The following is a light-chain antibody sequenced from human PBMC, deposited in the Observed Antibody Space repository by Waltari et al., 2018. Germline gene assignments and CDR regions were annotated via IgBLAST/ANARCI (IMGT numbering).Light chain of an antibody. V-gene: IGLV7-43*01. Sequence: QTVVTQEPSLTVSPGGTLPLHCPSSTGAVPSGPFPNLFQQKPVQAPRPLIYSTSNKHTWTPARFSGSLLGDKAALTLSRVQPEDEAEYYCLLFYDGDQPWVFGGGTKLTVL. CDR2: STS. CDR1: TGAVPSGPF. CDR3: LLFYDGDQPWV. J-gene: IGLJ3*02.